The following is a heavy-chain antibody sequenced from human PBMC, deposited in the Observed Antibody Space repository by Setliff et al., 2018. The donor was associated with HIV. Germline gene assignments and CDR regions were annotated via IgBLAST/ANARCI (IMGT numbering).Heavy chain of an antibody. CDR1: GGSISSSSYY. Sequence: PSETLSLTCTVSGGSISSSSYYWGWIRQPPGKGLEWIGSIYYSGSTYYNPSLKSRVTISVDTSKNQFSLKLSSVTAADTAVYYCARGQDGHSVLFDYWGQGALVTVSS. J-gene: IGHJ4*02. D-gene: IGHD3-10*02. CDR3: ARGQDGHSVLFDY. CDR2: IYYSGST. V-gene: IGHV4-39*01.